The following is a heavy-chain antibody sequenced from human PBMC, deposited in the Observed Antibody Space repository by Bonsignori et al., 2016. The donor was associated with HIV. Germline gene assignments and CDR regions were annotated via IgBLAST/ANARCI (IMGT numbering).Heavy chain of an antibody. J-gene: IGHJ4*02. D-gene: IGHD4-17*01. CDR2: INPSGGST. Sequence: WVRQAPGQGLEWMGIINPSGGSTSYAQKFQGRVTMTRDTSTSTVYMELSSLRSEDTAVYYCARSKYGDCGLHFDYWGQGTLVTVSS. V-gene: IGHV1-46*01. CDR3: ARSKYGDCGLHFDY.